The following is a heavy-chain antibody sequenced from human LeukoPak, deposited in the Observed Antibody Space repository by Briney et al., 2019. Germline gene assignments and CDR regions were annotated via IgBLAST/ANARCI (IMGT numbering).Heavy chain of an antibody. Sequence: GGSLRLSCAASGFAFSSYGVHWVRQAPGKGLEWVAVISYDGSNKYYADSVKGRFTISRDNSKNTLYLQMNSLRAEDTAVYYCAKDTAMVPTSSYYYYGMDVWGKGTTVTVSS. V-gene: IGHV3-30*18. CDR2: ISYDGSNK. CDR3: AKDTAMVPTSSYYYYGMDV. J-gene: IGHJ6*04. CDR1: GFAFSSYG. D-gene: IGHD5-18*01.